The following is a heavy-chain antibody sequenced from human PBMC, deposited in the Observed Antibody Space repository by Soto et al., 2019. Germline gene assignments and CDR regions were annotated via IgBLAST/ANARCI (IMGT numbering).Heavy chain of an antibody. Sequence: SETLSLTCAVYGGSFSGYYWSWIRQPPGKGLEWIGEINHSGSTNYNPSLKSRVTISVDTSKNQFSLKLSSVTAADTAVYYCARRDDQDDFWSGYLYYYYGMDVWGQGTTVTVSS. CDR3: ARRDDQDDFWSGYLYYYYGMDV. CDR2: INHSGST. D-gene: IGHD3-3*01. J-gene: IGHJ6*02. V-gene: IGHV4-34*01. CDR1: GGSFSGYY.